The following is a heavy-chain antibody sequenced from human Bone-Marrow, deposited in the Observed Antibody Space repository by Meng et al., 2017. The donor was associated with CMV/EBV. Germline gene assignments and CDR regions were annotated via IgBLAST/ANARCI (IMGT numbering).Heavy chain of an antibody. Sequence: ASVKVSCKASAYTFTGYYMHWVRQAPGQGLEWMGWINPNSGGTNYAQKFQGRVTMTRDTSISTAYMELSRLRSDDTAVYYCAAHHVTGDSSGYQDYWGQGQRVTGSS. CDR1: AYTFTGYY. D-gene: IGHD3-22*01. J-gene: IGHJ4*02. CDR2: INPNSGGT. CDR3: AAHHVTGDSSGYQDY. V-gene: IGHV1-2*02.